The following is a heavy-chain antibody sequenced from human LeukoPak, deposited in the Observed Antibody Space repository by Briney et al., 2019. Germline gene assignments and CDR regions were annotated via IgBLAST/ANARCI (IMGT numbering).Heavy chain of an antibody. Sequence: GGSLRLSCAASGFTFSSYEMNWVRQAPGKGLEWVSYISSSGSTIYYADSVKGRFTIPRDNAKNSLYLQMNSLRAEDTAVYYCARDILGWNDVDYFDYWGQGTLVTVSS. CDR2: ISSSGSTI. V-gene: IGHV3-48*03. CDR1: GFTFSSYE. D-gene: IGHD1-1*01. CDR3: ARDILGWNDVDYFDY. J-gene: IGHJ4*02.